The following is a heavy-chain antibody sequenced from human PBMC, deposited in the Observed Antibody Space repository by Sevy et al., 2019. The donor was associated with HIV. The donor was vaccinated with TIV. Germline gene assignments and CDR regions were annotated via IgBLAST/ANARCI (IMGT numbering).Heavy chain of an antibody. Sequence: GGSLRLSCAASGFSFSGYSFNWVRQAPGKGLEWVSSIDTSSAYIYYADSVKGRFTISRDNAKNSLYLQMSSLRAEDTAVYFCASVNCTNGVCFQGYYYYGLDVWGQGTTVTVSS. CDR2: IDTSSAYI. CDR1: GFSFSGYS. D-gene: IGHD2-8*01. V-gene: IGHV3-21*01. J-gene: IGHJ6*02. CDR3: ASVNCTNGVCFQGYYYYGLDV.